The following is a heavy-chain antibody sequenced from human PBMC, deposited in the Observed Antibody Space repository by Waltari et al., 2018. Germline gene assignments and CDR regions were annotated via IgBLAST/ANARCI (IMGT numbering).Heavy chain of an antibody. D-gene: IGHD3-9*01. CDR1: GFTFKNFA. CDR2: ITESGDT. J-gene: IGHJ4*02. CDR3: AKRWAIYYFEY. V-gene: IGHV3-23*04. Sequence: EVQLVESGGGLVQPGGSLRLSCAASGFTFKNFAMSWVRQAPGKGLEWVSTITESGDTFYADSVKGRFATSRDNYKNTLSLQMNSLRADDTAVYYCAKRWAIYYFEYWGQGNLVTVSS.